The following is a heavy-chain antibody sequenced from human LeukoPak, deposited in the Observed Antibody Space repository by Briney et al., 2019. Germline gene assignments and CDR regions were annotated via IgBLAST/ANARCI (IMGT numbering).Heavy chain of an antibody. V-gene: IGHV3-21*01. Sequence: PGGSLRLSCAASGFTFSSYSMNWVRLAPGKGLEWVSSISSSSSYIYYADSVKGRFTISRDNAKNSLYLQMNSLRAEDTAVYYCAISLPLLIAAAGFPEEDNWGQGTMVTVSS. J-gene: IGHJ3*02. CDR2: ISSSSSYI. D-gene: IGHD6-13*01. CDR1: GFTFSSYS. CDR3: AISLPLLIAAAGFPEEDN.